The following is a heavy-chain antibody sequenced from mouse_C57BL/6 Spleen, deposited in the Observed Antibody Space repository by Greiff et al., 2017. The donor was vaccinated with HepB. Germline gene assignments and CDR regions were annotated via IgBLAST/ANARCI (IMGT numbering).Heavy chain of an antibody. J-gene: IGHJ3*01. CDR3: ARAGFAY. CDR2: ISSGSSTI. CDR1: GFTFSDYG. V-gene: IGHV5-17*01. Sequence: EVQLVESGGGLVKPGGSLKLSCAASGFTFSDYGMHWVRQAPEKGLEWVAYISSGSSTIYYADTVKGRFTISRDNAKNTLFLQMTSLRSEDTAMYYCARAGFAYWGQRTLVTVSA.